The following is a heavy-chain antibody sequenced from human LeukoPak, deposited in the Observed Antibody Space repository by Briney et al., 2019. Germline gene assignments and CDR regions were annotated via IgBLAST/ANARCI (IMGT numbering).Heavy chain of an antibody. CDR2: IYYSGST. Sequence: PSETLSLTCTVSGGSISSSSYYWGWIRQPPGKGLEWIGSIYYSGSTYYNPSLKSRVTISVDTSKNQFSLKLSSVTAADTAVYYCARYPAEPYDAFDIWGQGTMVTVSP. J-gene: IGHJ3*02. CDR3: ARYPAEPYDAFDI. CDR1: GGSISSSSYY. V-gene: IGHV4-39*01. D-gene: IGHD1-14*01.